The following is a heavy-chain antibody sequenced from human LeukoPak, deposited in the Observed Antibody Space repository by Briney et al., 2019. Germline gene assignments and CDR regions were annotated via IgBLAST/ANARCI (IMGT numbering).Heavy chain of an antibody. J-gene: IGHJ6*03. D-gene: IGHD6-13*01. CDR3: AREGAAAGRNYYYYMDV. CDR1: GYTFTGYY. V-gene: IGHV1-2*02. CDR2: INPNSGGT. Sequence: ASVKVSCKASGYTFTGYYMHWVRQAPGQGLEWMGWINPNSGGTNYAQKFQGRVTMTRDTSTSTVYMELSSLRSEDTAVYYCAREGAAAGRNYYYYMDVWGKGTTVTISS.